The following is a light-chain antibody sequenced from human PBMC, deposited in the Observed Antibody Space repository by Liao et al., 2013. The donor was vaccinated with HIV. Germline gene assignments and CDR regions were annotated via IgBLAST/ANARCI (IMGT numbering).Light chain of an antibody. V-gene: IGLV3-1*01. CDR1: STN. J-gene: IGLJ3*02. CDR2: QDI. Sequence: SYELTQPPSVSVSPGQTATITCSGASTNVCWYKQKPGQSPVLVIYQDIKRPSGIPERFSGSSSGNTATLTISGTQGMDEADYYCQAWDSSTVVFGGGTKLTVL. CDR3: QAWDSSTVV.